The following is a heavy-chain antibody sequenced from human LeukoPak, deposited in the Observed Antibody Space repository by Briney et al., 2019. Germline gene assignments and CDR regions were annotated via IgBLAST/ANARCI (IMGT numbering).Heavy chain of an antibody. J-gene: IGHJ4*02. CDR2: ISGSGGST. CDR1: GFTFSSYA. D-gene: IGHD3-3*01. CDR3: TSLYYDFWSGYPLDY. Sequence: GGSLRLSCAASGFTFSSYAMSWVRQAPGKGLEWVSAISGSGGSTYYADSVKGRFTISRDNSKNTLYLQMNSLRAEDTAVYYCTSLYYDFWSGYPLDYWGQGTLVTVSS. V-gene: IGHV3-23*01.